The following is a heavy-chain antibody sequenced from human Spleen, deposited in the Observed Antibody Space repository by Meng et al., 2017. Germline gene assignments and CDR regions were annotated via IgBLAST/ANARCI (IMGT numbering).Heavy chain of an antibody. D-gene: IGHD1/OR15-1a*01. J-gene: IGHJ5*02. CDR3: VRSRAWVRTGFDP. V-gene: IGHV4-39*01. CDR2: IGHSGFT. Sequence: QRQLQESGPGLVKPSETRSPTCSVSGDSLSSSDSYWGWIRQSPGKGLEWIGSIGHSGFTYYTPSLESRATVSVDTSRSQFSLELTSVTAADTAVYYCVRSRAWVRTGFDPWGQGTLVTVSS. CDR1: GDSLSSSDSY.